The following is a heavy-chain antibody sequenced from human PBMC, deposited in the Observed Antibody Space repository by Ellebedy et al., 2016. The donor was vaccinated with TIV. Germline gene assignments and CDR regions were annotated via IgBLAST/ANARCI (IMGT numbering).Heavy chain of an antibody. CDR3: ARDPYNYGYFDY. J-gene: IGHJ4*02. Sequence: GESLKISCAASGFTVSSNYMSWVRQAPGKGLEWVSVFYSGGSTYYADSVEGRFTISRDNSKNTLYLQMNSLRAEDTAVYYCARDPYNYGYFDYWGQGTLVTVSS. D-gene: IGHD5-18*01. V-gene: IGHV3-66*01. CDR2: FYSGGST. CDR1: GFTVSSNY.